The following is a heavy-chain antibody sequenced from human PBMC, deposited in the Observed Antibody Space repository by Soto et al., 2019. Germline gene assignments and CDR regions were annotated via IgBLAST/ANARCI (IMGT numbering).Heavy chain of an antibody. J-gene: IGHJ5*02. CDR2: ISYSGTT. Sequence: QLQLQESGPGLVKPSQTLSLTCTVSADSISSCNNSWSWNRQPPGEGLEWFGFISYSGTTSYSPSIKSRLAISLDTSKNQCSLSLSSVTAADTAVYYCARGRGYSYGLDPWGQGTLVTVSS. D-gene: IGHD5-18*01. CDR3: ARGRGYSYGLDP. CDR1: ADSISSCNNS. V-gene: IGHV4-30-4*01.